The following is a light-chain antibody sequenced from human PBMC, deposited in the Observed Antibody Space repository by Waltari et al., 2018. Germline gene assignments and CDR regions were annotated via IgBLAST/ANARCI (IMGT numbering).Light chain of an antibody. CDR1: QSVGRT. V-gene: IGKV3-20*01. CDR2: GAS. Sequence: EIVLTQSPGTLSLSPGERATLSCRTSQSVGRTLALYQQKPGQAPSLLIYGASIRATGIPDRFSGSGSGTDFSLTISRLEPEDFAVYYCQHYVRLPVTFGQGTKVEIK. J-gene: IGKJ1*01. CDR3: QHYVRLPVT.